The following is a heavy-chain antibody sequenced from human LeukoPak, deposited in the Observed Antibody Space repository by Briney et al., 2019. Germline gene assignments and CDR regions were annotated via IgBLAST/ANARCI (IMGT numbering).Heavy chain of an antibody. CDR1: GFTFSYYH. CDR2: IRNKADRYTI. D-gene: IGHD1-7*01. CDR3: ARSPRGTSPCDY. Sequence: GAPLRLSCAASGFTFSYYHMDWVRKARGKGQELVARIRNKADRYTIEYAASVKGRFTISRDDSRNSLYLQMNGLKTEDTAVYYCARSPRGTSPCDYWGPGTLVAVCS. V-gene: IGHV3-72*01. J-gene: IGHJ4*02.